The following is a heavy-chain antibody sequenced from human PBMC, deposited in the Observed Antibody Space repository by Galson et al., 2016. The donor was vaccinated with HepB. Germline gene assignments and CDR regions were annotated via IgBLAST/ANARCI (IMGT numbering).Heavy chain of an antibody. CDR1: GFTFSSYW. CDR2: IKQDGSEQ. D-gene: IGHD3-10*01. J-gene: IGHJ4*02. CDR3: AREIPSRGKSDY. Sequence: SLRLSCAASGFTFSSYWMSWVRQAPGKRLECVANIKQDGSEQYYVDSVKGRFTISRDNAKKSLYLQMNSLRDEDTAVYYCAREIPSRGKSDYWGQGTLVTVSS. V-gene: IGHV3-7*01.